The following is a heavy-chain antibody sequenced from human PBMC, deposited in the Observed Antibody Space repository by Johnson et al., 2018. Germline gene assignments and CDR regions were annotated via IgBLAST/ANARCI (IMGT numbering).Heavy chain of an antibody. CDR1: GFTFSRYS. CDR2: ISYDGNSR. D-gene: IGHD4-17*01. Sequence: QVQLVESGGGVVQPGRSLRLSCAASGFTFSRYSMHWVRQAPGKGLEWVAVISYDGNSRYYADSVKGRFTISRDNSDSTLYLQMNSLRAEDTALDYCASDILRTTVTTGALDYWGQGTLVTVSS. V-gene: IGHV3-30-3*01. CDR3: ASDILRTTVTTGALDY. J-gene: IGHJ4*02.